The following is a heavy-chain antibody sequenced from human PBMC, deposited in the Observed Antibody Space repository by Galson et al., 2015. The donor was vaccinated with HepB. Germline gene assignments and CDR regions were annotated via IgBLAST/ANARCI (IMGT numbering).Heavy chain of an antibody. CDR3: ARLDYGDYPDDY. V-gene: IGHV5-10-1*01. CDR1: GYSFTSYW. Sequence: QSGAEVKEPGDSLRISCKGSGYSFTSYWISWVRQMPGKGLEWMGRIDPSGSYTNYSPSFQGHVTISADKSISTAYLQWSSLKASDTAMYYCARLDYGDYPDDYWGQGTLVTVSS. CDR2: IDPSGSYT. D-gene: IGHD4-17*01. J-gene: IGHJ4*02.